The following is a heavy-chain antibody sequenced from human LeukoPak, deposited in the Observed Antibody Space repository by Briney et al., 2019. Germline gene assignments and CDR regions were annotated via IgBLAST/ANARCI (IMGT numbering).Heavy chain of an antibody. CDR2: IYYSGST. Sequence: PSETLSLTCTVSGGSIRSSSYYWGWIRQPPGKGLEWIGSIYYSGSTYYNPSLKSRVTISVDTSKNQFSLKLSSVTAADTAVYYCPVGSGGSGFDYWGQGTLVTVPS. CDR3: PVGSGGSGFDY. CDR1: GGSIRSSSYY. D-gene: IGHD3-10*01. J-gene: IGHJ4*02. V-gene: IGHV4-39*01.